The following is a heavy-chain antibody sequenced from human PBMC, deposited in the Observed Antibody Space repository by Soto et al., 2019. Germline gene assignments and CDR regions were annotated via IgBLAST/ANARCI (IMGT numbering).Heavy chain of an antibody. V-gene: IGHV3-23*01. D-gene: IGHD6-19*01. CDR1: AFTFRNYA. CDR3: TTDRDSSGWHYFDC. CDR2: IGDSGATT. J-gene: IGHJ4*02. Sequence: GGSLRLSCAASAFTFRNYAMSWVRQAPGKGLEWVSAIGDSGATTYYADSVKGRFTISRDNSKNTLYLQMNTLRPEDTAVYYCTTDRDSSGWHYFDCWGQGTQVTVSS.